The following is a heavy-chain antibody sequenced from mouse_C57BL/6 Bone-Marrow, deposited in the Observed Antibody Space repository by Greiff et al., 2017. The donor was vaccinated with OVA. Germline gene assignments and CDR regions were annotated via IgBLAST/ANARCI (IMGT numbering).Heavy chain of an antibody. CDR3: ARADGSRPYYYDY. CDR2: ISDGGSYT. Sequence: EVKLMESGGGLVKPGGSLKLSCAASGFTFSSYAMSWVRQTPEKRLEWVATISDGGSYTYYPDNVKGRFTISRDNAKNNLYLQMSHLKSEDTAMYYGARADGSRPYYYDYWGQGTTLTVSS. V-gene: IGHV5-4*03. D-gene: IGHD1-1*01. J-gene: IGHJ2*01. CDR1: GFTFSSYA.